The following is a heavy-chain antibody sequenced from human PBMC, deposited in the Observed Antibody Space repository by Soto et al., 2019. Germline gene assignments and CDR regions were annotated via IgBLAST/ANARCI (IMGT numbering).Heavy chain of an antibody. CDR2: ISFNGFNK. D-gene: IGHD1-26*01. V-gene: IGHV3-30*18. Sequence: QVQLVESGGGVVQPGRSLRLSCAASGFTLGSFGMHWVRQAPGKGLEWVGVISFNGFNKDYADSVKGRFTISRDISQNTVDLHMNSLRVEDTAIYYCAKGSVGGYSRVLRAIASWGQGTLVTVSS. CDR1: GFTLGSFG. J-gene: IGHJ5*02. CDR3: AKGSVGGYSRVLRAIAS.